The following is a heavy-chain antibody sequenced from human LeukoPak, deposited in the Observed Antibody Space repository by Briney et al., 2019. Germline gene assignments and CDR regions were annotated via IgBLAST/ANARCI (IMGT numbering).Heavy chain of an antibody. CDR2: ISSSSSYI. D-gene: IGHD3-10*01. J-gene: IGHJ4*02. Sequence: GGSLRLSCAASGFTFSSYSMNWVRQAPGKGLEWVSSISSSSSYIYYADSVKGRFTISRDNAKNSLYLQMNSLRAEDTAVYYCARNLPYNYYGSGNYYTAIDYWGQGTLVTVSS. CDR3: ARNLPYNYYGSGNYYTAIDY. V-gene: IGHV3-21*01. CDR1: GFTFSSYS.